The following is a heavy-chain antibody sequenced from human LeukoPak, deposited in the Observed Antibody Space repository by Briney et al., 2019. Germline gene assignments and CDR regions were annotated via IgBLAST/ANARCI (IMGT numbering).Heavy chain of an antibody. CDR3: AKIPRFYFDRTGDFDY. V-gene: IGHV3-23*01. CDR1: GFTFSSHA. Sequence: GGSLRLSCAAPGFTFSSHAMSWVRQAPGKGLEWVSTIGRSSGSTYYADSVKGRFTISRDNSKNTLYLEMNSLRAEDTAVYYCAKIPRFYFDRTGDFDYWGQGTLVTVS. CDR2: IGRSSGST. D-gene: IGHD3-22*01. J-gene: IGHJ4*02.